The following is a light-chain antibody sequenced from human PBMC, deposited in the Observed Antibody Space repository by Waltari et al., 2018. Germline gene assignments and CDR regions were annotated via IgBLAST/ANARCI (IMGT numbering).Light chain of an antibody. V-gene: IGKV4-1*01. J-gene: IGKJ1*01. CDR1: QCVLYRSNNKNY. Sequence: DYVMTQHPDPLAVPLRERATHHRQSSQCVLYRSNNKNYLAWYQQKPGQPPKLLIYWASTRESGVPDRFSGSGSGTDFTLTISRLQAEDVAVYYCQQYYSTPPRTFGQGTKVEIK. CDR3: QQYYSTPPRT. CDR2: WAS.